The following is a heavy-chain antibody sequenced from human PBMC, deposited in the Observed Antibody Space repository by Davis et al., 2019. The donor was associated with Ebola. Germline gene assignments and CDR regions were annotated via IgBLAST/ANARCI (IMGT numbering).Heavy chain of an antibody. CDR2: INPCACIT. J-gene: IGHJ6*02. V-gene: IGHV1-46*01. CDR3: ARTYYYGSGSYYKYYYGMDV. D-gene: IGHD3-10*01. Sequence: ASVKVSCKASGYTFTSYYMHWVRQAPGQALEWLGIINPCACITTYAHKFQGRVTMTRDTSTSTVYMGLSSLRSEDTAVYYCARTYYYGSGSYYKYYYGMDVWGQGTTVTVSS. CDR1: GYTFTSYY.